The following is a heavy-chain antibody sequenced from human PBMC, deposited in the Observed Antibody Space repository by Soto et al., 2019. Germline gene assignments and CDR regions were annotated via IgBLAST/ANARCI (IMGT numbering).Heavy chain of an antibody. V-gene: IGHV4-61*01. CDR2: IYYSGST. J-gene: IGHJ4*02. CDR3: ITEGHYYYDISGQKASAMDQ. Sequence: SETLSLTCTVSGGSVSSGSYYWSWIRQPPGTGLGWIGYIYYSGSTNYNPSLKSRVTISVDTSKNQFSLKLSSVTAADTAVYHCITEGHYYYDISGQKASAMDQWGQGTLVTVSS. CDR1: GGSVSSGSYY. D-gene: IGHD3-22*01.